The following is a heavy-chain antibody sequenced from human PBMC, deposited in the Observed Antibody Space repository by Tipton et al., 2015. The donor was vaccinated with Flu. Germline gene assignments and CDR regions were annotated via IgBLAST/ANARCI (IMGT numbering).Heavy chain of an antibody. Sequence: SLRLSCAASGFTFSSYNMNWVRQAPGKGLEWVSSITGSSSYIYYSDSLKGRFTISRDNAKNSLYLQMNSLRVEDTAVYYCARVLDLTGTTSGYDYYGMVVWGQATTVTVTS. CDR1: GFTFSSYN. D-gene: IGHD1-7*01. CDR3: ARVLDLTGTTSGYDYYGMVV. CDR2: ITGSSSYI. J-gene: IGHJ6*02. V-gene: IGHV3-21*01.